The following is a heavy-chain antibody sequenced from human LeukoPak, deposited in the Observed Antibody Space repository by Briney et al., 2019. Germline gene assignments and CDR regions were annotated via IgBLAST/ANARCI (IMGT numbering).Heavy chain of an antibody. CDR2: ISYDGSNK. CDR3: ARDPILWFGELLSHNWFDP. J-gene: IGHJ5*02. V-gene: IGHV3-30-3*01. D-gene: IGHD3-10*01. CDR1: GFTFSSYA. Sequence: GGSLRLSCAASGFTFSSYAMHWVRQAPGKGLEWVAVISYDGSNKYYADSVKGRFTISRDNSKNTLYLQMNSLRAEDTAVYYCARDPILWFGELLSHNWFDPWGQGTLVTVSS.